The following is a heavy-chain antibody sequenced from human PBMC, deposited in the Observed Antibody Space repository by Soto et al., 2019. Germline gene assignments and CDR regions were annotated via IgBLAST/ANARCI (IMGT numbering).Heavy chain of an antibody. CDR3: AKEQLKAPSYYYYGMDV. CDR1: GFTFSSYA. J-gene: IGHJ6*02. D-gene: IGHD2-2*01. V-gene: IGHV3-23*01. Sequence: GGSLRLSCAASGFTFSSYAMSWVRQAPGKGLEWVSAISGSGGSTYYADSVKGRFTISRDNSKNTLYLQMNSLRAEDTAVYYCAKEQLKAPSYYYYGMDVWGQGTTVTVSS. CDR2: ISGSGGST.